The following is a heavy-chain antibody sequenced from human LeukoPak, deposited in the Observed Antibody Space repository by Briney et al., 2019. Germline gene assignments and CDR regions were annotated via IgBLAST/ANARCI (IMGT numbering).Heavy chain of an antibody. CDR3: ARLLVSAAIKENWFDP. CDR1: GYSFTSYW. J-gene: IGHJ5*02. CDR2: IYPGDSDT. D-gene: IGHD2-2*01. Sequence: GESLKISCKGSGYSFTSYWIGWVRQMPGKGLEWMGIIYPGDSDTRYSPSFQGQVTISADKSISTAYLQWSSLKASDTAIYYCARLLVSAAIKENWFDPWGQGTLVTVSS. V-gene: IGHV5-51*01.